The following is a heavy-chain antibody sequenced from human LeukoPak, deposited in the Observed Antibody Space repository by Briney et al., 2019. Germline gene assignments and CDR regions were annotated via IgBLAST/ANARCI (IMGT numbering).Heavy chain of an antibody. D-gene: IGHD4-17*01. CDR2: ISGSSSST. CDR1: GFTFSTYA. CDR3: ACLRGPSDY. J-gene: IGHJ4*02. Sequence: GGSLRLSCAASGFTFSTYAMNWVRQAPGKGLEWVSAISGSSSSTYYADSVKGRFTTSRDNSKNTLYLQMNSLRADDTAVYFCACLRGPSDYWGQGTLVTVSS. V-gene: IGHV3-23*01.